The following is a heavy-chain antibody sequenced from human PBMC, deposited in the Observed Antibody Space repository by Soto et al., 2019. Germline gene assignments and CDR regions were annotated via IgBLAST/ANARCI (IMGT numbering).Heavy chain of an antibody. CDR2: IYYSGYT. D-gene: IGHD3-16*01. Sequence: SETLSPTFTISGGSISRSSYYWCWILHPPGKGLEWIGSIYYSGYTYYNPSLKSRVTISVDTSKNQFSLKLSSVTAADTAVYYCARHNGPLYVGYYYDMDVWGQGTTVT. CDR3: ARHNGPLYVGYYYDMDV. CDR1: GGSISRSSYY. J-gene: IGHJ6*02. V-gene: IGHV4-39*01.